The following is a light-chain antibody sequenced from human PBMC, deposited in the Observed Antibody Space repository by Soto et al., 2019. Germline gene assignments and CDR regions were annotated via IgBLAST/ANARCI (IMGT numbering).Light chain of an antibody. CDR3: QQYNNWPPFT. Sequence: EIVLTQSPATLSLSPGERATLSCRASQSVRSSYLAWYQQKPGQAPRLLIFGASIRVKGIPDRFSGSGSGTEFTLTISSLQSEDFAVYYCQQYNNWPPFTFGPGTKVDI. J-gene: IGKJ3*01. CDR2: GAS. CDR1: QSVRSSY. V-gene: IGKV3D-15*01.